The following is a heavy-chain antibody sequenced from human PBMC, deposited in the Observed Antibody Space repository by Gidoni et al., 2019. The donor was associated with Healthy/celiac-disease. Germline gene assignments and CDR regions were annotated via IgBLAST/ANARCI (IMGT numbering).Heavy chain of an antibody. V-gene: IGHV4-39*01. D-gene: IGHD6-13*01. CDR3: ARHRGYSSSWYGDWFDP. CDR1: GGSISSSSYY. J-gene: IGHJ5*02. Sequence: QLQLQESGPGLVKPSETLSLTCTVSGGSISSSSYYLGWIRQPPGKGLEWIGSIYYSGSTYYNPSLKSRVTISVDTSKNQFSLKLSSVTAADTAVYYCARHRGYSSSWYGDWFDPWGQGTLVTVSS. CDR2: IYYSGST.